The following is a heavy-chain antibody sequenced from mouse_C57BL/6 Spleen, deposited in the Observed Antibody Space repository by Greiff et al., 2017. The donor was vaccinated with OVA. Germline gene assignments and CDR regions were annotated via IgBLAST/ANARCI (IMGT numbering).Heavy chain of an antibody. CDR2: IDPSDSYT. D-gene: IGHD1-1*01. V-gene: IGHV1-59*01. CDR1: GYTFTSYW. CDR3: ARENYYGSSL. Sequence: VQLQQPGAELVRPGTSVKLSCKASGYTFTSYWMHWVKQRPGQGLEWIGVIDPSDSYTNYNQKFKGKATLTVDTSSSTAYMQLSSLTSEDSAVYYCARENYYGSSLWGQGTTLTVSS. J-gene: IGHJ2*01.